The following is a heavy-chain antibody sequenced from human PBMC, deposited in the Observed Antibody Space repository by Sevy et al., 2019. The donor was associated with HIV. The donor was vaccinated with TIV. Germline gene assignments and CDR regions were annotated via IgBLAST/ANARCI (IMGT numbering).Heavy chain of an antibody. CDR3: AKVSYSSGWSAIFDY. D-gene: IGHD6-19*01. Sequence: GGSLKLSCAASGFTFSSYAMSWVRQAPGKGLEWVSAISGSGGSTYYADSVKGRFTISRDNSKNTLYLQMNSLGAEDTAVYYCAKVSYSSGWSAIFDYWGQGTLVTVSS. V-gene: IGHV3-23*01. CDR2: ISGSGGST. CDR1: GFTFSSYA. J-gene: IGHJ4*02.